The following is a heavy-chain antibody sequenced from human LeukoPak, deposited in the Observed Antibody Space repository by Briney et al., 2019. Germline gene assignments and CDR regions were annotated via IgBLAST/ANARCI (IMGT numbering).Heavy chain of an antibody. J-gene: IGHJ4*02. CDR2: IKESGDIT. V-gene: IGHV3-23*01. Sequence: GASLRLSCAASGFTFSSYSMCWVRQAPGKGPEWVSGIKESGDITYYADSVKGRFTISRDNSKNTLYLQMNSLRAEDTTKYYAAKYCSGPTCSGYWGQGTLVTVSS. D-gene: IGHD2-15*01. CDR3: AKYCSGPTCSGY. CDR1: GFTFSSYS.